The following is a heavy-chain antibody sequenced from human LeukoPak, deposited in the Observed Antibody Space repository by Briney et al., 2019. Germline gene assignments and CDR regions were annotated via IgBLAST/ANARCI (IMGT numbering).Heavy chain of an antibody. J-gene: IGHJ3*02. D-gene: IGHD3-16*01. CDR1: GGSFSGYY. CDR2: INHSGST. CDR3: ARVLSFEGSLWGDAFDI. V-gene: IGHV4-34*01. Sequence: SETLSLTCAVYGGSFSGYYWSWIRQPPGKGLEWIGEINHSGSTNYNPSLKSRVTISVDTSKNQFSLKLSSVTAADTAVYYCARVLSFEGSLWGDAFDIWGQGTMVTVSS.